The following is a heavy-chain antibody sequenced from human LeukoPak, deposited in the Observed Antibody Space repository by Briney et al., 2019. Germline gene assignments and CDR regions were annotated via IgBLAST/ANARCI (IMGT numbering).Heavy chain of an antibody. CDR2: IYYSGST. J-gene: IGHJ3*02. Sequence: SETLSLTCSVSGYSISNGYYWGWIRQPPGKGLEWIGYIYYSGSTNYNPSLKSRVTISVDTSKNQFSLKLSSVTAADTAVYYCARVPDRRNYYDSSGYYHAFDIWGQGTMVTVSS. CDR1: GYSISNGYY. V-gene: IGHV4-61*01. CDR3: ARVPDRRNYYDSSGYYHAFDI. D-gene: IGHD3-22*01.